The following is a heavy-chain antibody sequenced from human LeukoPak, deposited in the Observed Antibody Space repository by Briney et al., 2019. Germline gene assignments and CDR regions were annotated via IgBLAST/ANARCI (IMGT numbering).Heavy chain of an antibody. CDR2: ISWNSGSI. CDR1: GFTFDDYA. CDR3: AKGSHYGSGSYYDY. V-gene: IGHV3-9*01. Sequence: GGSLRLSCAASGFTFDDYAMPWVRQAPGKGLEWVSGISWNSGSIGYADSVKGRFTISRDNAKNSLYLQMNSLRDEDTALYYCAKGSHYGSGSYYDYWGQGTLVTVSS. D-gene: IGHD3-10*01. J-gene: IGHJ4*02.